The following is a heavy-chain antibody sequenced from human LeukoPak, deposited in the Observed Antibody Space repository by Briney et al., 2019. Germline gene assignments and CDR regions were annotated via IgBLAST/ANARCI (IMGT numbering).Heavy chain of an antibody. J-gene: IGHJ3*02. Sequence: GASVKVSCKASGYTFTGYYMRWVRQAPGQGLEWMGRINPNSGGTNYAQKFQGRVTMTRDTSISTAYMELSRLGSDDTAVYYCAREARFLEWLLSHDAFDIWGQGTMVTVSS. D-gene: IGHD3-3*01. CDR1: GYTFTGYY. CDR3: AREARFLEWLLSHDAFDI. CDR2: INPNSGGT. V-gene: IGHV1-2*06.